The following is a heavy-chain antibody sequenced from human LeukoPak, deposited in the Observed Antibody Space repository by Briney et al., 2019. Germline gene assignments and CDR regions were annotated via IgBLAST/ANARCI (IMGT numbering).Heavy chain of an antibody. CDR2: INPNSGGT. Sequence: ASVKVSCQASGYTFTGYYMHWVRQAPGQGLEWMGWINPNSGGTNYAQKFQGRVTMTRDTSINTAYMDLSRLRSNDTAVYYCAREADCSGTSCYSQFLDYWGQGTLVTVSS. J-gene: IGHJ4*02. D-gene: IGHD2-2*01. V-gene: IGHV1-2*02. CDR1: GYTFTGYY. CDR3: AREADCSGTSCYSQFLDY.